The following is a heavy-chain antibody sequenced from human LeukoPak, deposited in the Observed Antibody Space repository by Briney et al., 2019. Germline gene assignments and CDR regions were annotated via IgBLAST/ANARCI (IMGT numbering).Heavy chain of an antibody. J-gene: IGHJ4*02. CDR1: GYTFTSYG. CDR3: ARVSTLNDYYDSNGYYSFDY. D-gene: IGHD3-22*01. CDR2: ISAYNGNT. V-gene: IGHV1-18*01. Sequence: GASVKVSCKASGYTFTSYGISWVRQAPGQGLEWMGWISAYNGNTNYAQKLQGRVTMTTDTSTSTAYMELRSLRSDDTAVYYCARVSTLNDYYDSNGYYSFDYWGQGTLVTVSS.